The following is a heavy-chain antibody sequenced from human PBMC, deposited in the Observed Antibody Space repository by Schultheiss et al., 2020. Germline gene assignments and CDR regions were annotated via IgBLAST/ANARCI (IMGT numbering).Heavy chain of an antibody. CDR1: GGSISSGSYY. D-gene: IGHD3-10*01. CDR3: AKWGVQGVIIQTFYYYYGMDV. V-gene: IGHV4-61*02. J-gene: IGHJ6*02. CDR2: IYTSGST. Sequence: SETLSLTCTVSGGSISSGSYYWSWIRQPAGKGLEWIGRIYTSGSTNYNPSLKSRVTISVDTSKNQFSLQLSSVTAADTAVYYCAKWGVQGVIIQTFYYYYGMDVWGQGTTVTVAS.